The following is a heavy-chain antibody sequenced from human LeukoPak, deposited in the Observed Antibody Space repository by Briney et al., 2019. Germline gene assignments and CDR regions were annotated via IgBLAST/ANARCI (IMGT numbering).Heavy chain of an antibody. V-gene: IGHV4-59*01. D-gene: IGHD2-2*03. J-gene: IGHJ6*02. CDR1: GGSISSYY. CDR3: ARAGYCSATSYHWVPLV. Sequence: PSETLSLTCTVSGGSISSYYWIWIRQPPGKGLEWIGYISYSGSTNYNPSLKSRVTISVDTSKNQFSLKLSSVTAADTAVYYCARAGYCSATSYHWVPLVWGQGTTVTVSS. CDR2: ISYSGST.